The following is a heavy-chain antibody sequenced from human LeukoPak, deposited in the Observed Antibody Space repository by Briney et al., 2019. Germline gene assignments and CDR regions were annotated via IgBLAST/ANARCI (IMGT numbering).Heavy chain of an antibody. CDR1: GFTFDDYG. D-gene: IGHD3-22*01. J-gene: IGHJ4*02. CDR3: GRTSYDSSAYFDY. V-gene: IGHV3-74*01. CDR2: ITSDGTST. Sequence: GGSLRLSCAASGFTFDDYGMSWVRQAPGKGLVWVSRITSDGTSTNYADSVKGRFTISRDNAKNTLYLQMNSLGAEDTAVYYCGRTSYDSSAYFDYWGQGTLVTVSS.